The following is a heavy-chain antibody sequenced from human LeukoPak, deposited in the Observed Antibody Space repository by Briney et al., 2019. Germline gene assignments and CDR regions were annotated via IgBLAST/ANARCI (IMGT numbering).Heavy chain of an antibody. J-gene: IGHJ4*02. Sequence: GSLRLSCAASGFTFSSFDMSWVRQAPGKGLEWVSAITYSGATTNYADSVKGRFTISRDNSKNTLFLQMNSLRAEDTAVYYCAKAVAVALDYWGQGTLVTVSS. CDR1: GFTFSSFD. CDR2: ITYSGATT. CDR3: AKAVAVALDY. V-gene: IGHV3-23*01. D-gene: IGHD6-19*01.